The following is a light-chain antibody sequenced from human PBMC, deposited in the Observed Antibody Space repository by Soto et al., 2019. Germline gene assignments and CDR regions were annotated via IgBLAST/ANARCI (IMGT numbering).Light chain of an antibody. CDR3: TSYKSTSTYV. V-gene: IGLV2-14*01. CDR1: SSDVGAYNY. J-gene: IGLJ1*01. CDR2: DVT. Sequence: QSALTQPASVSGPPGQSITISCTGTSSDVGAYNYVSWYQHHPGKAPRLVIYDVTNRPSGISDRFSGSKSGNTASLTISGPLPEDEDAYYCTSYKSTSTYVFGTGTKVT.